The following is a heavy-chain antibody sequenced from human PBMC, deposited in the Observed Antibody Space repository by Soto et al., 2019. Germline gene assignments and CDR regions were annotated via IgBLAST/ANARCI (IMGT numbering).Heavy chain of an antibody. V-gene: IGHV3-21*01. D-gene: IGHD6-19*01. CDR2: ISSGRPDI. CDR1: GFSFDTYN. CDR3: ARDHLGIAAGDFDL. J-gene: IGHJ4*02. Sequence: PGGSLRLSCAASGFSFDTYNMNWVRQAPGKGLEWVSSISSGRPDIFYADSVRGRFTISRDDAKKSLFLQMNSLRADDTAVYYCARDHLGIAAGDFDLWGQGTLVTVS.